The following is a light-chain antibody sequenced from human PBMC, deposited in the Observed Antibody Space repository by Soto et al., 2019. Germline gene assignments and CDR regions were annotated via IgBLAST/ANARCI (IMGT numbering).Light chain of an antibody. Sequence: QSALTQPPSASGSPGQSVTISGTGTSSDIGGYSYVSWYQQHPGKAPKLMIYEVSKRPSGVPDRFSGSRSGYTASLTVSGLQAEDEADYYYSSYAGSNNLLFGGGTKLTVL. CDR2: EVS. J-gene: IGLJ2*01. V-gene: IGLV2-8*01. CDR1: SSDIGGYSY. CDR3: SSYAGSNNLL.